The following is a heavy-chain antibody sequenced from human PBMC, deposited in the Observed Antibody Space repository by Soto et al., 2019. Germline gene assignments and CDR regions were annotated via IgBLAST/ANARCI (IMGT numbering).Heavy chain of an antibody. CDR3: ARDPTPYSSGWYVDY. V-gene: IGHV1-18*01. D-gene: IGHD6-19*01. Sequence: QVQLVRSGAEVKKPGASVKVSCKASGYTFTSNGISWVRQAPGQGLEWMGWISAYNGNTNYAQKLQGRVTMTTDTSTSTAYMELRSLRSDDTAVYYCARDPTPYSSGWYVDYWGQGTLVTVSS. CDR1: GYTFTSNG. CDR2: ISAYNGNT. J-gene: IGHJ4*02.